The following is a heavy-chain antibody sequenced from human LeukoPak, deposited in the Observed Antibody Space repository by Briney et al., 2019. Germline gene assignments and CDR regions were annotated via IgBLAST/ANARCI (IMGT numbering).Heavy chain of an antibody. D-gene: IGHD2-21*01. V-gene: IGHV3-48*02. CDR1: GFTFSSYS. Sequence: GGSLRLSCAASGFTFSSYSINWVRQAPGKGLEWVSYISSSSSTIYYADSVKGRFTISRDNAKNSLYLQMNSLRDEDTAVYYCASAYCGGDCLPEYFQHWGQGTLVTVSS. CDR2: ISSSSSTI. CDR3: ASAYCGGDCLPEYFQH. J-gene: IGHJ1*01.